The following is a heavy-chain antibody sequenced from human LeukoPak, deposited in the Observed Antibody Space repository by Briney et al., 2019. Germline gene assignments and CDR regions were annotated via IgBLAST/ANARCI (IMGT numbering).Heavy chain of an antibody. CDR1: GFTFSSYW. Sequence: GGSLRLSCAASGFTFSSYWMSWVRQAPGKGLEWVANIKQDGSEKYYVDSVKGRFTISRDNAKNSLYLQMNSLRAEDTAVYYCAMNIAASFFDYWGQGTLVTVSS. V-gene: IGHV3-7*01. CDR3: AMNIAASFFDY. D-gene: IGHD2-15*01. CDR2: IKQDGSEK. J-gene: IGHJ4*02.